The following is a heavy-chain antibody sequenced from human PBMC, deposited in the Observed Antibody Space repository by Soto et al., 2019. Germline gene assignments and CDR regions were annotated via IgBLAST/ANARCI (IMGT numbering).Heavy chain of an antibody. J-gene: IGHJ4*02. CDR2: ISYDGSNK. Sequence: QVQLVESGGGVVQPGRSLRLSCAASGFTFSSYALHWVRQAPGKGLEWVAVISYDGSNKYYVDSVKGRFTISRDNSKNTLYLQMTSLRAEDTAVYYCARDRDIGVRTVAGFTYWGQVTLVTVSS. CDR3: ARDRDIGVRTVAGFTY. D-gene: IGHD6-19*01. V-gene: IGHV3-30-3*01. CDR1: GFTFSSYA.